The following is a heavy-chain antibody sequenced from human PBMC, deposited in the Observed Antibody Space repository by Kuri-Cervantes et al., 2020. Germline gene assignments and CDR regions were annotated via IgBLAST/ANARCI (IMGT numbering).Heavy chain of an antibody. CDR2: ISYDGSNK. CDR1: GFTFSSYG. CDR3: ARGGGYDFWSGYYN. V-gene: IGHV3-30*03. J-gene: IGHJ4*02. Sequence: GESLKISCAASGFTFSSYGMHWVRRAPGKGLEWVAVISYDGSNKYYADSVKGRFTISRDNSKNTLYLQMNSLRAEDTAVYYCARGGGYDFWSGYYNWGQGTLVTVSS. D-gene: IGHD3-3*01.